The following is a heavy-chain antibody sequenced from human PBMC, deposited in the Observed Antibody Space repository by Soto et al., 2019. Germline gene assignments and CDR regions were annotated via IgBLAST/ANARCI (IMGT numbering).Heavy chain of an antibody. V-gene: IGHV3-33*01. D-gene: IGHD3-16*01. CDR2: IWYDGSNK. J-gene: IGHJ4*02. CDR1: GFTFSSHG. CDR3: ARWGNWKVADN. Sequence: QVQLVESGGGVVQPGRSLRLSCAASGFTFSSHGMHWVRQAPDTGLEWVAVIWYDGSNKYYADSVKGRFTISRDNSNNMLYLEMNRLRVEDTAIYYCARWGNWKVADNWGQGTLVTVSS.